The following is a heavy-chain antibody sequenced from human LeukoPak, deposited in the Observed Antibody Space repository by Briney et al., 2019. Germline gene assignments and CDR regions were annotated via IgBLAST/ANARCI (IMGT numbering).Heavy chain of an antibody. CDR1: GFTFSNAW. CDR3: TTQYYSDSSGPNWVDY. D-gene: IGHD3-22*01. CDR2: IQSKTDGGTT. J-gene: IGHJ4*02. V-gene: IGHV3-15*01. Sequence: PGGSLRLSCAASGFTFSNAWMTWVRRAPGKGLEWVGLIQSKTDGGTTDYAAPVKGRFTISRDDSKNTLYLQMNSLKTEDTAVYYCTTQYYSDSSGPNWVDYWGQGTLVTVSS.